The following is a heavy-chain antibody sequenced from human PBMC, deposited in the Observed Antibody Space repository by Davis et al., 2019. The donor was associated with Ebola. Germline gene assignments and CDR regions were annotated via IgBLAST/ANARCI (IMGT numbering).Heavy chain of an antibody. V-gene: IGHV1-46*01. CDR2: INPNDGRT. Sequence: ASVKVSCKASGYTFTNYYMHWVRQAPGQGLEWMGMINPNDGRTIYAQKFQGRVTMTRNTSISTDYMELSSLRSEDTAVYYCASGLWGSRGMDVWGKGTTVTVSS. CDR3: ASGLWGSRGMDV. CDR1: GYTFTNYY. D-gene: IGHD3-16*01. J-gene: IGHJ6*04.